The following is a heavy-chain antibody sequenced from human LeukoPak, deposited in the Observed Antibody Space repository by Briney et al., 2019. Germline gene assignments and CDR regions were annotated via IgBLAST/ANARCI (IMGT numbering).Heavy chain of an antibody. V-gene: IGHV1-18*01. D-gene: IGHD5-18*01. J-gene: IGHJ4*02. Sequence: GASLRDSCKASGYTFTSYGISWVRQAPGQGLEWMGWISAYNGNTNYAQKLQGRVTMTTDTSTSTAYMELRSLRSDDTAVYYCARTKRGYSYGATELDYWGQGTLVTVSS. CDR2: ISAYNGNT. CDR3: ARTKRGYSYGATELDY. CDR1: GYTFTSYG.